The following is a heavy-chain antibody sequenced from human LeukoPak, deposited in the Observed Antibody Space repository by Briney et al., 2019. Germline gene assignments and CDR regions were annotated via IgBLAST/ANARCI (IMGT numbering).Heavy chain of an antibody. V-gene: IGHV3-23*01. CDR1: RFTFSSYA. D-gene: IGHD3-22*01. CDR3: AKNNEIVLATTFDY. J-gene: IGHJ4*02. CDR2: ISGSGGST. Sequence: PGGSLRLSCAASRFTFSSYAMSWVRQAPGKGLEWVSGISGSGGSTYYADSVKGRFTISRDNSKNTLYLQMNSLRAEDTAVYYCAKNNEIVLATTFDYWGQGTLVTVSS.